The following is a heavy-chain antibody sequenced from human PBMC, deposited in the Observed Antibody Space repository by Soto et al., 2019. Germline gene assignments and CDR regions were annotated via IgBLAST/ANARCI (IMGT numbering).Heavy chain of an antibody. V-gene: IGHV1-8*02. CDR3: ARGPTNLYCSGGSCYYFDY. J-gene: IGHJ4*02. CDR2: MNPNSGNT. CDR1: GGTFSSYA. Sequence: ASVKVSCKASGGTFSSYAISWVRQAPGQGLEWMGGMNPNSGNTGYAQKFQGRVTMTRNTSISTAYMELGSLRSEDTAVYYCARGPTNLYCSGGSCYYFDYWGQGTLVTV. D-gene: IGHD2-15*01.